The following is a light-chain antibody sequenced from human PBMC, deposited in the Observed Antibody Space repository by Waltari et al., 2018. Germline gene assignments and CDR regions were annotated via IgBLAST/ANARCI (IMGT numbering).Light chain of an antibody. J-gene: IGKJ2*01. Sequence: DIQMTQSPSSLSASVGDRVTITCRAGQSISSYLNWYQQKPGKAPKLLIYAASSLQSGVPLRFSGSGSVTDFTLTISSLQPEDFATYYCQQSYSTHTFGQGTKLEIK. V-gene: IGKV1-39*01. CDR3: QQSYSTHT. CDR2: AAS. CDR1: QSISSY.